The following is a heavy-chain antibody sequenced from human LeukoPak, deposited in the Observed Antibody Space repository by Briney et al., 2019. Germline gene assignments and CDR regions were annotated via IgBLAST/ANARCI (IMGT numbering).Heavy chain of an antibody. D-gene: IGHD5-18*01. CDR1: GGSIRSSSYY. Sequence: SETLSLTCTVSGGSIRSSSYYWGWIRQPPGKGLEWIGSIYYSGSTYYSPSLKSRVTISVDTSKNQFSLKLSSVTAADTAVYYCASRGYSYGYLFGLFDYWGQGTLVTVSS. CDR3: ASRGYSYGYLFGLFDY. V-gene: IGHV4-39*01. J-gene: IGHJ4*02. CDR2: IYYSGST.